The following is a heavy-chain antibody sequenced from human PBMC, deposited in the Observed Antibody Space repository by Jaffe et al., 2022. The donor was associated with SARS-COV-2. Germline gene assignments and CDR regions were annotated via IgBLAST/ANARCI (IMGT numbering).Heavy chain of an antibody. CDR1: GFTFRKAW. V-gene: IGHV3-15*01. D-gene: IGHD6-13*01. J-gene: IGHJ4*02. CDR3: TTAGSWYPDDGF. CDR2: IKSKTDGGTT. Sequence: DVQLVESGGGLVKSGGSLRLSCAGSGFTFRKAWMSWVRQAPGKGLEWVGHIKSKTDGGTTDYAAPVEARFTISRDDSRNTVYLQMNSLTTEDTAVYYCTTAGSWYPDDGFWGQGTLVTVSS.